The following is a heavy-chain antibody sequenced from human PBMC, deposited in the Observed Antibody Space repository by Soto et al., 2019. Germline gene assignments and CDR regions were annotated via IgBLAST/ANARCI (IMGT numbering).Heavy chain of an antibody. CDR1: GFTFSSYA. J-gene: IGHJ5*02. V-gene: IGHV3-23*01. CDR3: AKDRSVAKGFDP. CDR2: ISGSGGST. D-gene: IGHD6-19*01. Sequence: GGSLRLSCAASGFTFSSYAMSCVRQSPGKGLEWVSAISGSGGSTYYADSVKGRFTISRDNSKNTLYLQMNSLRAEDTAVYYGAKDRSVAKGFDPLGQGSMGNGSS.